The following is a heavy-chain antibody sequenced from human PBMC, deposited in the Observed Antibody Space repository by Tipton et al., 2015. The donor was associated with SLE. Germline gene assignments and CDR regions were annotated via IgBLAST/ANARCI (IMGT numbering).Heavy chain of an antibody. D-gene: IGHD3-3*01. V-gene: IGHV3-23*03. CDR1: GFIFESHA. Sequence: SLRLSCEASGFIFESHAMTWVRQAPGKGLEWVSNIYCGGRTYYGDSVKGRFTISRDDSRKTLYLHMNNLSADDTAVYYCAKMDFFAHCRFGPWGQGTLVAV. CDR2: IYCGGRT. J-gene: IGHJ5*02. CDR3: AKMDFFAHCRFGP.